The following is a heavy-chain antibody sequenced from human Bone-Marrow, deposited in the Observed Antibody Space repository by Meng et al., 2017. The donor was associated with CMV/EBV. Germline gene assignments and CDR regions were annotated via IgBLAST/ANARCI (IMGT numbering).Heavy chain of an antibody. CDR2: ISYDGSNK. CDR1: GFTFSSYA. J-gene: IGHJ4*02. D-gene: IGHD4-11*01. Sequence: GESLKISCAASGFTFSSYAMHWVRQAPGKGLEWVAVISYDGSNKYYADSVKGRFTISRDNSKNTLYLQMNSLRAEDTAVYYCAKDRGTVTTQGTDYWGQGTLVTVSS. CDR3: AKDRGTVTTQGTDY. V-gene: IGHV3-30-3*01.